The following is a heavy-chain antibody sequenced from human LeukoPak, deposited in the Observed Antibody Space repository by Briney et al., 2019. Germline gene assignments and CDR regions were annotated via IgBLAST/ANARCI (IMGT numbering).Heavy chain of an antibody. J-gene: IGHJ4*02. V-gene: IGHV4-61*01. Sequence: SETLSLTCTVSGGSVSSGSYYWSWIRQPPGKGLEWIGYIYYSGSTNYNPSLKSRVTISGDTSKNQFSLKLSSVTAADTAVYCCARVGWYGGLTGFDYWGQGTLVTVSS. CDR3: ARVGWYGGLTGFDY. D-gene: IGHD3-10*01. CDR2: IYYSGST. CDR1: GGSVSSGSYY.